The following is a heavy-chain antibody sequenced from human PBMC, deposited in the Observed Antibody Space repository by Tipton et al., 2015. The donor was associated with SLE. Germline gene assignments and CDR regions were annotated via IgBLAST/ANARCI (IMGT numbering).Heavy chain of an antibody. CDR3: ARGQLRFLEWLPFDY. D-gene: IGHD3-3*01. CDR1: GGSISSYY. J-gene: IGHJ4*02. Sequence: TLSLTCTVSGGSISSYYWSWIRQPAGKGLEWIGRIYTSGSTNYNPSLKSRVTISVDTSKNQFSLKLSSVTAADTAVYYCARGQLRFLEWLPFDYWGQGTLVTVSS. CDR2: IYTSGST. V-gene: IGHV4-4*07.